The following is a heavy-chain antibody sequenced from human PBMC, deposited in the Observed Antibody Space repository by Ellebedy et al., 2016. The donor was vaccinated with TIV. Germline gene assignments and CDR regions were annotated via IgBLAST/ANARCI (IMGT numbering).Heavy chain of an antibody. J-gene: IGHJ4*02. CDR1: GYSFTSYW. V-gene: IGHV5-51*01. Sequence: GESLKISCKGSGYSFTSYWIAWVRQMPGKGLEWMGIISPRDSETRYSPSFQGQVTISTDESISTAYLQWSSLKASDTAMYYCARGDDYYDSSGCFIYWGQGTLVTVSS. CDR3: ARGDDYYDSSGCFIY. CDR2: ISPRDSET. D-gene: IGHD3-22*01.